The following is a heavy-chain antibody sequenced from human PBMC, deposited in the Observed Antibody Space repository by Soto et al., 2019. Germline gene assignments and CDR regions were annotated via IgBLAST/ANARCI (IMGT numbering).Heavy chain of an antibody. V-gene: IGHV4-39*01. CDR3: AVLEGDAFWSGYWYYGMDV. CDR1: GGSISSSSYY. J-gene: IGHJ6*02. Sequence: KTSETLSLTCTVSGGSISSSSYYWGWIRQPPGKGLEWIGSIYYSGSTYYNPSLKSRVTISVDTSKNQFSLKLSSVTAADTAVYYCAVLEGDAFWSGYWYYGMDVWGQGTTVTVS. D-gene: IGHD3-3*01. CDR2: IYYSGST.